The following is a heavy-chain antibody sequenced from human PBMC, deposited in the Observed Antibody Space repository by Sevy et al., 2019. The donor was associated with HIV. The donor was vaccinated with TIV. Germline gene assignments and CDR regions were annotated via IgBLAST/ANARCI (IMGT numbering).Heavy chain of an antibody. CDR1: GYTLTELS. CDR2: FDPEDGET. CDR3: ATELAAAGTHAHDAFDI. V-gene: IGHV1-24*01. J-gene: IGHJ3*02. Sequence: ASVKVSCKVSGYTLTELSMHWVRQAPGKGLEWKGGFDPEDGETIYAQKFQGRVTMTEDTSTDTAYMELSSLRSEDTAVYYCATELAAAGTHAHDAFDIWGQGTVVTVSS. D-gene: IGHD6-13*01.